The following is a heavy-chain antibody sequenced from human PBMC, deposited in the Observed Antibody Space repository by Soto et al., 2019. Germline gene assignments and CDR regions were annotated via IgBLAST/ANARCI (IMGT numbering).Heavy chain of an antibody. CDR1: GFTFSSYT. CDR2: ISTSGRYI. V-gene: IGHV3-21*01. CDR3: ASSRSVDTIMVDS. J-gene: IGHJ4*02. D-gene: IGHD5-18*01. Sequence: DVQLVESGGGLVKPGGSLRISCAASGFTFSSYTMIWVRQAPGKGLEWLSSISTSGRYIYYTDSVKGRFTISRDNAEKSLYLQMNSLRAEDTAVYYCASSRSVDTIMVDSWGQGTLVTVSS.